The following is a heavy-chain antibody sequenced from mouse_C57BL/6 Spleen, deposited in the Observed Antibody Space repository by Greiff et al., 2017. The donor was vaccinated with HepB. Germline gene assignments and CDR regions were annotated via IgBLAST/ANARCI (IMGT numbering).Heavy chain of an antibody. J-gene: IGHJ4*01. V-gene: IGHV1-74*01. CDR1: GYTFTSYW. Sequence: VQLKQPGAELVKPGASVKVSCKASGYTFTSYWMHWVKQRPGQGLEWIGRIHPSDSDTNYNQKFKGKATLTVDKSSSTAYMQLSSLTSEDSAVYYCAISYGNYDYYAMDYWGQGTSVTVSS. CDR2: IHPSDSDT. D-gene: IGHD2-1*01. CDR3: AISYGNYDYYAMDY.